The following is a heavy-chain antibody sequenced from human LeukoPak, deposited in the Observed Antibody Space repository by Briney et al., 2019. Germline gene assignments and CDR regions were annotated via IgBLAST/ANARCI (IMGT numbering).Heavy chain of an antibody. CDR3: ARDLSWGFDY. J-gene: IGHJ4*02. CDR2: IRSSSSSI. Sequence: GGSLRLSCAVSGFAFSDHSMNWVRQAPGKGLEWISYIRSSSSSIFYADSVKGRFTISTDNGRSSLYLQMNSLRDEDTAVYYCARDLSWGFDYWGQGILVTVSS. CDR1: GFAFSDHS. D-gene: IGHD7-27*01. V-gene: IGHV3-48*02.